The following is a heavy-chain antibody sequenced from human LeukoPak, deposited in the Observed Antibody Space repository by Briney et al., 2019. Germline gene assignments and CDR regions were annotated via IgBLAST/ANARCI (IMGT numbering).Heavy chain of an antibody. V-gene: IGHV3-7*03. CDR1: GFTVSSNY. J-gene: IGHJ4*02. CDR2: IKQDGSEK. CDR3: ARRYFDY. Sequence: TGGSLRLSCAASGFTVSSNYMSWVRQAPGKGLEWVANIKQDGSEKYYVDSVKGRFTISRDNAKNSLYLQMNSLRAEDTAVYYCARRYFDYWGQGTLVTVSS.